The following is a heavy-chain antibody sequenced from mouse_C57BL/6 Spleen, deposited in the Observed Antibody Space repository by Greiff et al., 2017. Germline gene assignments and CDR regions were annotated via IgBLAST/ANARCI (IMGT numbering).Heavy chain of an antibody. Sequence: VHLVESGPELVKPGASVKISCKASGYAFSSSWMNWVKQRPGKGLEWIGRIYPGDGDANYNGKFKGKATLTADKSSSTAYMQLSSLTSEESAVYFCAGYDYGWYFDVWGTGTTVTVSS. CDR2: IYPGDGDA. D-gene: IGHD2-4*01. CDR3: AGYDYGWYFDV. J-gene: IGHJ1*03. V-gene: IGHV1-82*01. CDR1: GYAFSSSW.